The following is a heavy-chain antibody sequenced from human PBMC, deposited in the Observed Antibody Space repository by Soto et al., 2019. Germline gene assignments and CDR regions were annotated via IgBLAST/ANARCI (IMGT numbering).Heavy chain of an antibody. CDR3: ARYAGNSFDI. CDR2: ISYDGSNK. J-gene: IGHJ3*02. D-gene: IGHD2-2*01. CDR1: GFTFSSYA. V-gene: IGHV3-30-3*01. Sequence: QVQLVESGGGVVQPGRSLRLSCAASGFTFSSYAMHWVRQAPGKGLEWVAVISYDGSNKYYADSVKGRFTISRDNSKNTLYLQMNSLRAEDTAVYYCARYAGNSFDIWGQGTMVTVSS.